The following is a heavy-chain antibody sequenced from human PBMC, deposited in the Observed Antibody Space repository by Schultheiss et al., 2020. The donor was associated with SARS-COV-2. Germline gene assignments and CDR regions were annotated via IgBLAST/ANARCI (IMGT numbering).Heavy chain of an antibody. CDR3: ASSHSGSYYDAFDI. V-gene: IGHV1-18*01. J-gene: IGHJ3*02. D-gene: IGHD1-26*01. CDR1: GYTFTSYG. CDR2: IRPYNGNT. Sequence: ASVKVSCKASGYTFTSYGISWVRQAPGQGLEWMGWIRPYNGNTNYAQKLQGRVTMTTDTSTSTAYMELRSLRSDDTAVYYCASSHSGSYYDAFDIWGQGTMVTVSS.